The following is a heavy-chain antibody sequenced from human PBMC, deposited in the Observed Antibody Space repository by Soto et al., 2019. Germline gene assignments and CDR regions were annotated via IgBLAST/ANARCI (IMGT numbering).Heavy chain of an antibody. CDR2: ISGSGGST. V-gene: IGHV3-23*01. CDR3: AKAPFCSGGSCYSQFQH. J-gene: IGHJ1*01. CDR1: GFTFSSYA. D-gene: IGHD2-15*01. Sequence: LSLTCAASGFTFSSYAMSWVRQAPGKGLEWVSAISGSGGSTYYADSVKGRFTISRDNSKNTLYLQMNSLRAEDTAVYYCAKAPFCSGGSCYSQFQHWGQGTLVTVSS.